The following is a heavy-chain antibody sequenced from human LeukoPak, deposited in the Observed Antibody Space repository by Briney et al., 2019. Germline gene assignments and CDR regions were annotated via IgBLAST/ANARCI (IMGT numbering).Heavy chain of an antibody. Sequence: GGSLRHSCAASGFTFDDYAMSWVRQAPGKGLEWVSGINWNGIRVGYADSMKGRFTISRDNAKNSLYLQMNSLRVEDTALYYCARAGGSSAAEYFQHWGQGTLVTVSS. J-gene: IGHJ1*01. CDR2: INWNGIRV. D-gene: IGHD6-13*01. CDR3: ARAGGSSAAEYFQH. V-gene: IGHV3-20*04. CDR1: GFTFDDYA.